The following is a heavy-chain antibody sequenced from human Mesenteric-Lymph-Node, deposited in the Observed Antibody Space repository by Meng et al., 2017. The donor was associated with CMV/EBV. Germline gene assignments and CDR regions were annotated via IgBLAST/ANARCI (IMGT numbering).Heavy chain of an antibody. V-gene: IGHV1-18*01. D-gene: IGHD5-12*01. CDR3: ARDRGYSGYDSGSFDY. Sequence: ASVKVSCKASGYTFTSYDINWVRQATGQGLEWMGWISAHNGNTNYAQKVQDRVTMTTDTSTSTAYMEMRSLRSDDTAFYYCARDRGYSGYDSGSFDYWGQGTLVTVSS. CDR1: GYTFTSYD. J-gene: IGHJ4*02. CDR2: ISAHNGNT.